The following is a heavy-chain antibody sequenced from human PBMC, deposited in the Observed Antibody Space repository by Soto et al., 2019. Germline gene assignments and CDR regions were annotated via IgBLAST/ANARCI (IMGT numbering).Heavy chain of an antibody. V-gene: IGHV3-74*01. Sequence: TGGSLRLSCAASGFTFSSYWMHWVRQAPGKGLVWVSRINSDGSSTSYADSVKGRFTISRDNAKNTLYLQMNSLRAEDTAVYYCARSPARPPQGFYYGMDVWGQGTTVTVSS. J-gene: IGHJ6*02. D-gene: IGHD6-6*01. CDR1: GFTFSSYW. CDR2: INSDGSST. CDR3: ARSPARPPQGFYYGMDV.